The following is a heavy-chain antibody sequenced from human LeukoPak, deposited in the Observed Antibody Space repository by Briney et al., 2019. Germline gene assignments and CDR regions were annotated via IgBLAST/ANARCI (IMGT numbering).Heavy chain of an antibody. CDR1: GYTFTNFY. J-gene: IGHJ4*02. V-gene: IGHV1-2*06. Sequence: VSVKVSCKASGYTFTNFYIHWVRQAPGQGLEWMGRINPNTGGTNFAQKFQDRATVTRDTSISTAYLELSSLTSGDTAVYHCVTSFDYSDFYWGQGTLVTVS. CDR2: INPNTGGT. CDR3: VTSFDYSDFY. D-gene: IGHD4-11*01.